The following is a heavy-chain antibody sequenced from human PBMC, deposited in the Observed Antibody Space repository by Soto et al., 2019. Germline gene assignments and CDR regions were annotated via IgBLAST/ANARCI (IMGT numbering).Heavy chain of an antibody. Sequence: GPTLVHPTQTLTLTCTFSAFSLSTSGVGVGWIRQPPGKALEWLALIYWDDDKRYSPSLKSRLTITKDTSKNQLVLTRTNMDPVDTATYYCAHRAGSSCLDYFDYWGQGTLGTVAS. CDR2: IYWDDDK. CDR1: AFSLSTSGVG. J-gene: IGHJ4*02. D-gene: IGHD6-13*01. CDR3: AHRAGSSCLDYFDY. V-gene: IGHV2-5*02.